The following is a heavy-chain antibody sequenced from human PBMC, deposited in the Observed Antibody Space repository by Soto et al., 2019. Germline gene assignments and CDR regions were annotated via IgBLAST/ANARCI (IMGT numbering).Heavy chain of an antibody. J-gene: IGHJ6*02. CDR3: AKPCDTFRYYYYGMDV. CDR2: ISYDGSNK. CDR1: GFTFSSYG. Sequence: QVQLVESGGGVVQPGRSLRLSCAASGFTFSSYGMHWVRQAPGKGLEWVAVISYDGSNKYYADSVKGRFTTSRDNSKNTLYLQMNSLRAEDTAVYYCAKPCDTFRYYYYGMDVWGQGTTVTVSS. V-gene: IGHV3-30*18.